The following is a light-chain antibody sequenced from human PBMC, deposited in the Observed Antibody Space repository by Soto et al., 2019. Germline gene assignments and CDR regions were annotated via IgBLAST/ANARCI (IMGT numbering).Light chain of an antibody. V-gene: IGKV3-15*01. CDR3: QQYNNWPWT. CDR1: QSISDT. J-gene: IGKJ1*01. Sequence: EIVMTQSPATLSVSPGGRATLSCRASQSISDTLAWYQQKPGQAPRLLIYDASTRAPGFPARFSGSGSGTDFTLTISSLQSEDFAVYYCQQYNNWPWTFGQGTKVDI. CDR2: DAS.